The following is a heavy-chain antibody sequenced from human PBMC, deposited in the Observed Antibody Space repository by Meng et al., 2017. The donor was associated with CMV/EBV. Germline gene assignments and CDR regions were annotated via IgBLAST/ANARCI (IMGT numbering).Heavy chain of an antibody. CDR2: SSSSSSYI. D-gene: IGHD6-13*01. V-gene: IGHV3-21*01. CDR3: ARDSSSWYCDY. J-gene: IGHJ4*02. Sequence: EGHVWGRGGGLVTPGGALRLSCAAIGISFSSYSMNWVRQDPGKGLEWVSSSSSSSSYIYYADSVKGRLTISRDNAKNSLYLQMNSLRAEDTAVYYCARDSSSWYCDYWGQGTLVTVSS. CDR1: GISFSSYS.